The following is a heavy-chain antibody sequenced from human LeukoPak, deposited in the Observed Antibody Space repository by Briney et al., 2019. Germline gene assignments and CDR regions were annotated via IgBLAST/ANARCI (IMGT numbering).Heavy chain of an antibody. D-gene: IGHD4-17*01. CDR2: FDPEDGET. Sequence: ASVKVSCKVSGYTLTELSMHWVRQAPGKGLEWMGGFDPEDGETIYAQKFQGRVTVTEDTSTDTAYMELSSLRSEDTAVYYCATVISDYGDWFDPWGQGTLVTVSS. CDR3: ATVISDYGDWFDP. J-gene: IGHJ5*02. CDR1: GYTLTELS. V-gene: IGHV1-24*01.